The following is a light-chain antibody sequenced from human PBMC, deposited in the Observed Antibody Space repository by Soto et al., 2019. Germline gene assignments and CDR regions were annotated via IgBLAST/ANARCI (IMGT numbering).Light chain of an antibody. CDR2: KAS. CDR1: QSIGSW. CDR3: QQYSSYWT. Sequence: DIQMTQSPSTLSASVGDRVTITCRASQSIGSWLAWYQQKPGKAPKLLIYKASSLESGVPSRFSGSGSGTIFTLTISSLQPEDFATYYCQQYSSYWTFGQGTKVDIK. V-gene: IGKV1-5*03. J-gene: IGKJ1*01.